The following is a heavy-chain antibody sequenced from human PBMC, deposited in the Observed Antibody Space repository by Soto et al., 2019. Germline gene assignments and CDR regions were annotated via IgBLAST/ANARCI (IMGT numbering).Heavy chain of an antibody. CDR3: ARELQFPHQETGMDV. D-gene: IGHD2-15*01. Sequence: QVHLVQSGAEVKKPGASVKVSCKASGYTFENYYIHWVRQAPGQGLEWLGILDPTGGRTTYAQKFQDRVTMTRDTSTSMVYMELTSLRSNDTALYYCARELQFPHQETGMDVWGQGTTVTVSS. CDR2: LDPTGGRT. J-gene: IGHJ6*02. CDR1: GYTFENYY. V-gene: IGHV1-46*02.